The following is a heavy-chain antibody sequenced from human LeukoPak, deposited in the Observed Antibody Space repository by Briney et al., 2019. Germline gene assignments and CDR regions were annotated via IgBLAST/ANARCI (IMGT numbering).Heavy chain of an antibody. CDR3: ARGPNYYGSGSHVHPYYMDV. CDR2: IYHSGST. CDR1: GGSISSSNW. J-gene: IGHJ6*03. Sequence: SGTLSLTCAVSGGSISSSNWWSWVRQPPGKGLEWIGEIYHSGSTNYNPSLKSRVTISVDKSKNQFSLKLSSVTAADTAVYYCARGPNYYGSGSHVHPYYMDVWGKGTTVTVSS. V-gene: IGHV4-4*02. D-gene: IGHD3-10*01.